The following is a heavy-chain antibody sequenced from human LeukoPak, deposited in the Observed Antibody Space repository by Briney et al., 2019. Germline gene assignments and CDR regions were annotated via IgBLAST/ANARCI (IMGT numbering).Heavy chain of an antibody. CDR3: ARRKDYNFFFDY. CDR2: IYYSGTT. V-gene: IGHV4-59*08. Sequence: SETLSLTCTVSGGSISTYFWSGIRQPPGKGLEWIGYIYYSGTTNYNPSLKSRVTISVDTSKNQFSLTLSSVTAADTAIYFCARRKDYNFFFDYWGQGTLVTVSS. CDR1: GGSISTYF. D-gene: IGHD1-1*01. J-gene: IGHJ4*02.